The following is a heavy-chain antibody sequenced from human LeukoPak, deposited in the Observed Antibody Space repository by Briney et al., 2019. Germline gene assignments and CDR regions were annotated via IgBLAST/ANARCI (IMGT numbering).Heavy chain of an antibody. CDR3: AKDMYMRGDYYFDY. J-gene: IGHJ4*02. D-gene: IGHD4-17*01. CDR1: GFIFTDYW. V-gene: IGHV3-74*03. CDR2: IRGDGRAT. Sequence: GGSLRLSCAASGFIFTDYWMHWVRQAPGKELVWVARIRGDGRATTYADSVKGRFTISRDNAKNSLYLQMNSLRAEDTALYYCAKDMYMRGDYYFDYWGQGTLVTVSS.